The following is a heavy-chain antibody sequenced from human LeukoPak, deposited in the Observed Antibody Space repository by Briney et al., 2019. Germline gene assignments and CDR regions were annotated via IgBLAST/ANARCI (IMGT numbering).Heavy chain of an antibody. V-gene: IGHV1-2*02. Sequence: ASVKVSCKASGYTFTGYYMHWVRQAPGQGLEWMGWINPNSGGTNYAQKFQGRVTMTRDTSISTAYMELSRLRSDDTAVYYCTRGEFSGSYSNWFDPWGQGTLVTVSS. J-gene: IGHJ5*02. CDR1: GYTFTGYY. CDR2: INPNSGGT. CDR3: TRGEFSGSYSNWFDP. D-gene: IGHD1-26*01.